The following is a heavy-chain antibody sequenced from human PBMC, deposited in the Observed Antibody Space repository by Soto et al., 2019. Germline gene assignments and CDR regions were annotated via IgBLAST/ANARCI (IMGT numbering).Heavy chain of an antibody. CDR1: GFTLRNYA. CDR3: AKAKNDYNWDNRPPFDY. CDR2: ISANDVGT. V-gene: IGHV3-23*01. Sequence: GGSLRLSCEASGFTLRNYAMTWVRQAPGKGLEWVSLISANDVGTYYAESVKTRFTISTDQSRNTVYLQMDSLRADDTAIYYCAKAKNDYNWDNRPPFDYWGQGTLVTVSS. J-gene: IGHJ4*02. D-gene: IGHD1-20*01.